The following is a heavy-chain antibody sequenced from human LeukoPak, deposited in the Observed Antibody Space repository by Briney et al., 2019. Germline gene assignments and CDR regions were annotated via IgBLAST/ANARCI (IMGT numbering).Heavy chain of an antibody. D-gene: IGHD1-1*01. CDR2: IYSGGST. J-gene: IGHJ6*02. CDR3: VKWKGDYYYYGMDV. Sequence: GGSLRLSCAASGLTGSHNYMSWVRQAPGKGLEWVSVIYSGGSTYYADSVKGRFTISRDNSKNTLYLQMNSLRAEDTAVYYCVKWKGDYYYYGMDVWGQGTTVTVSS. V-gene: IGHV3-53*01. CDR1: GLTGSHNY.